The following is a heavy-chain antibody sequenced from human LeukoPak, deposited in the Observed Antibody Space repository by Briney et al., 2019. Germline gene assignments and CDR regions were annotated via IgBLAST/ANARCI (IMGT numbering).Heavy chain of an antibody. CDR3: AGSSVTYGMDV. J-gene: IGHJ6*02. CDR2: IKQDGSEK. D-gene: IGHD2-21*02. Sequence: GGSLRLSCAASGFTFSRYWMSWMSWVRQAPGKGLEWVANIKQDGSEKYYVDSVKGRFTISRDNAKNSLYLQMNSLRAEDTAVYYCAGSSVTYGMDVWGQGTTVTVSS. CDR1: GFTFSRYW. V-gene: IGHV3-7*01.